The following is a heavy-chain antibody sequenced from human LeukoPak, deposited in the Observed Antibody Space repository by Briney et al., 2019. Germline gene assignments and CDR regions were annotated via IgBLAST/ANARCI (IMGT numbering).Heavy chain of an antibody. D-gene: IGHD2-21*01. CDR1: ELSVSSNY. Sequence: PGGSLGLSCAASELSVSSNYMSWIRQAPGKGLEWVAILYRSGRTEYAESVKGRFAVSRDNSKNTLYLQMNSLRVEDTAVYYCAREIGRGVISPYFDHWGQGALVTVSS. CDR2: LYRSGRT. J-gene: IGHJ4*02. CDR3: AREIGRGVISPYFDH. V-gene: IGHV3-53*01.